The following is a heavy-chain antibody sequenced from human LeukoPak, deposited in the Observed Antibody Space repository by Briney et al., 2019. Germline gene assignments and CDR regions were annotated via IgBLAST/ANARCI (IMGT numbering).Heavy chain of an antibody. CDR1: GFTFSSYS. CDR3: ARDPRAYSSGWYDYYYGMDV. J-gene: IGHJ6*04. Sequence: PGGSLRLSCAASGFTFSSYSMNWVRQAPGKGLEWVSSISSSSSYIYYADSAKGRFTISRDNAKNSLYLQMNSLRAEDTAVYYCARDPRAYSSGWYDYYYGMDVWGKGTTVTVSS. D-gene: IGHD6-19*01. V-gene: IGHV3-21*01. CDR2: ISSSSSYI.